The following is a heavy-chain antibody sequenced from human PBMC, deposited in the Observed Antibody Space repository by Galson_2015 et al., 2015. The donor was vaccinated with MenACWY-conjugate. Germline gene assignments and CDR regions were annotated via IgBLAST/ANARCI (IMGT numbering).Heavy chain of an antibody. Sequence: TLSLTCSVSGGSINSGGYHWTWIRQHPEKGLEWIGYIYYSGTTSYNPALKSRITISVDTSKNQFSLSLSSVTAADTAVYYCARVNHYDSIAYYFVYWGQGTLVTVSS. CDR1: GGSINSGGYH. J-gene: IGHJ4*02. D-gene: IGHD3-22*01. V-gene: IGHV4-31*03. CDR2: IYYSGTT. CDR3: ARVNHYDSIAYYFVY.